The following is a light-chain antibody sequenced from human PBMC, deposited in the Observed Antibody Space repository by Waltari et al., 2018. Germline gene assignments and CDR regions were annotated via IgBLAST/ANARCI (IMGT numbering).Light chain of an antibody. CDR2: NDN. V-gene: IGLV1-44*01. CDR3: AAWDDSLNGLS. CDR1: GSNIGINT. J-gene: IGLJ1*01. Sequence: QSVLTQPPSASGTPGQRVTISCSGSGSNIGINTVHWYQQLPGTAPKLLIYNDNQRASWVPDRISGSKSGSSASLAISGVQSDDEANYYCAAWDDSLNGLSFGTGTRVTVL.